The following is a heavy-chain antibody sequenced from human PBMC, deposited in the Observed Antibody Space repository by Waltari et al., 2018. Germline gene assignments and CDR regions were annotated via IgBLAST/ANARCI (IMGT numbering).Heavy chain of an antibody. D-gene: IGHD1-1*01. CDR2: IIPILDIA. V-gene: IGHV1-69*04. J-gene: IGHJ4*02. CDR3: ARAGDGYNYYFDY. Sequence: QFQLVQAGAEVRRPGSSVKVSCKASGGSFSSYAISWVRRAPGPGLEWMGGIIPILDIANNAQKFQGRVTITADESTSTAYMELSSRRSEDTAVYYCARAGDGYNYYFDYWGQGTLVTVSS. CDR1: GGSFSSYA.